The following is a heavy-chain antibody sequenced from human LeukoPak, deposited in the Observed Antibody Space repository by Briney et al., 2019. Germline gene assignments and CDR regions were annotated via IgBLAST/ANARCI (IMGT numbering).Heavy chain of an antibody. Sequence: SVKVSCKASGGTFSSYAISWVRQAPGQGLEWMGGIIPIFGTANYAQKFQGRVTITTDESTSTAYMELSSLRSEDTAVYYCARAGIAAAGTDAFDIWGQGTMVTVSS. J-gene: IGHJ3*02. D-gene: IGHD6-13*01. CDR3: ARAGIAAAGTDAFDI. CDR2: IIPIFGTA. V-gene: IGHV1-69*05. CDR1: GGTFSSYA.